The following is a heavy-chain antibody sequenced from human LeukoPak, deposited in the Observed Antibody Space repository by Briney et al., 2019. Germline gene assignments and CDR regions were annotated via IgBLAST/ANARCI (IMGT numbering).Heavy chain of an antibody. Sequence: SGGSLRLSCTASGFTFSSYPMYWVRQAPGKGLEWVSAISGDGKSTYYAESVKGRFTLSRDNSKDTLYLQMNSLRAEDTAVYYCASSRVYGSHDYWGQGTLVTVSS. V-gene: IGHV3-23*01. D-gene: IGHD3-10*01. CDR3: ASSRVYGSHDY. J-gene: IGHJ4*02. CDR1: GFTFSSYP. CDR2: ISGDGKST.